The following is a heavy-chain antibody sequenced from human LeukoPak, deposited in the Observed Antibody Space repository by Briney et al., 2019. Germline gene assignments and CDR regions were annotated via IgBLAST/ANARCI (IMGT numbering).Heavy chain of an antibody. V-gene: IGHV4-38-2*02. CDR1: GYSISSGYY. CDR3: ARVTMNYGDYAEGVWFDP. CDR2: IYHSGST. J-gene: IGHJ5*02. D-gene: IGHD4-17*01. Sequence: SETLSLTCTVSGYSISSGYYWGWIRQPPGKGLEWIGRIYHSGSTYYNPSLKSRVTISVDTSKNQFSLKLSSVTAADTAVYYCARVTMNYGDYAEGVWFDPWGQGTLVTVSS.